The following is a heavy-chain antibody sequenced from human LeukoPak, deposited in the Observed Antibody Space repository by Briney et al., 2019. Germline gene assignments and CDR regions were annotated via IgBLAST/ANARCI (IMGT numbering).Heavy chain of an antibody. D-gene: IGHD3-22*01. V-gene: IGHV3-23*01. CDR3: AKSSYYDSSGYYREYYFDY. CDR2: ISGSGGST. CDR1: GFTFSTYA. Sequence: GGSLRLSCAASGFTFSTYAMSWVRQAPGKGLEWVSAISGSGGSTNYADSVTGRVTVSRDNSKSTLYLQMNSLRAEDTAVYYCAKSSYYDSSGYYREYYFDYWGQGTLVPVSS. J-gene: IGHJ4*02.